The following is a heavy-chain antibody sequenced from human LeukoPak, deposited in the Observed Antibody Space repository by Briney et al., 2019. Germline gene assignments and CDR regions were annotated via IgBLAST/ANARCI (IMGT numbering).Heavy chain of an antibody. V-gene: IGHV3-30*04. CDR2: ISYDGSNK. J-gene: IGHJ4*02. Sequence: PGGSLRLSCAASGFTFSSYAMHWVRQAPGKGLEWVAVISYDGSNKYYADSVKGRFTISRDNSKNTLYLQMNSLRAEDTAVYYCARVRRDIVLMVYAPLDYWGQGTLVTVSS. CDR3: ARVRRDIVLMVYAPLDY. D-gene: IGHD2-8*01. CDR1: GFTFSSYA.